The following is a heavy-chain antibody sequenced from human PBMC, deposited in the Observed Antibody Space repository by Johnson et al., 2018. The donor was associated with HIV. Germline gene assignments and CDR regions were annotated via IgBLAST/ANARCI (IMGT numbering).Heavy chain of an antibody. CDR3: AKDMFRWELLYGDTFDI. CDR1: GFIFSSSG. J-gene: IGHJ3*02. V-gene: IGHV3-30*02. D-gene: IGHD1-26*01. Sequence: QVQLVESGGGLVQPGGSLRLSCVASGFIFSSSGMHWVRQAPGKGLEWVAFIRYDGSNKYYADSVKGRFTISRDSSKNTLYLQMNSLRAEDTAVYYCAKDMFRWELLYGDTFDIWGQGKMVTVSS. CDR2: IRYDGSNK.